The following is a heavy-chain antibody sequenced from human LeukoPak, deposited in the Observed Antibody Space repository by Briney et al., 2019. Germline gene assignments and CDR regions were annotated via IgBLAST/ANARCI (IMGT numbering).Heavy chain of an antibody. CDR2: IIPIFGTA. CDR3: ARATPPYYYMDV. J-gene: IGHJ6*03. CDR1: GGTFSSYA. Sequence: SVKVSCKASGGTFSSYAISWVRQAPGQGLEWMGGIIPIFGTANYAQKFQGRVTITADESTSTAYMELSSRRSEDTAVYYCARATPPYYYMDVWGKGTTVTVSS. V-gene: IGHV1-69*01.